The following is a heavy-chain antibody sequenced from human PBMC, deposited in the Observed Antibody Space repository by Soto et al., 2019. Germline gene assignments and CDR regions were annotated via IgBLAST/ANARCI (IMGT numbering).Heavy chain of an antibody. D-gene: IGHD3-22*01. Sequence: GPSVQVSCKASGGTFRSYAIRWVRQAPGQGFDWMGGIIPILGTANYAQKLQGRVTITADESTSTAYMELSSLRSEDTAVYYCARADYYDSSGYSSSPFGYWGQGTLVTVS. CDR2: IIPILGTA. V-gene: IGHV1-69*13. CDR3: ARADYYDSSGYSSSPFGY. J-gene: IGHJ4*02. CDR1: GGTFRSYA.